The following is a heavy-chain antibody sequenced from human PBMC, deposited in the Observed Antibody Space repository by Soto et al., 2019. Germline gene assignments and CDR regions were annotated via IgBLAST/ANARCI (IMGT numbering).Heavy chain of an antibody. D-gene: IGHD6-19*01. V-gene: IGHV4-39*01. CDR2: IYDTGTT. Sequence: QLQVQESGPGLVKPSETLSLTCTVSGGAISSSFYYWAWIRQPPVKGLEWIGIIYDTGTTYYNPSLESRVTISVDTSKNQFSLRLTSVTAADTAVYYCARRLHVAGHWYFDLWGRGTLVTVSS. CDR1: GGAISSSFYY. J-gene: IGHJ2*01. CDR3: ARRLHVAGHWYFDL.